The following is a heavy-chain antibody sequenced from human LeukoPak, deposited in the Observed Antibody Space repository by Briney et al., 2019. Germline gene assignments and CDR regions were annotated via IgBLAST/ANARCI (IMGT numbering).Heavy chain of an antibody. Sequence: PSETLSLACTVSGVSISSSSYYWGWIRQPPGKGLEWIGSIYYSGSTYYSPSLKSRVTMSVDTSKNQFSLKLSSVTAADTAVYYCARHGSASGWYRSHLDYRGQGTLVTVSS. J-gene: IGHJ4*02. CDR1: GVSISSSSYY. V-gene: IGHV4-39*01. D-gene: IGHD6-19*01. CDR3: ARHGSASGWYRSHLDY. CDR2: IYYSGST.